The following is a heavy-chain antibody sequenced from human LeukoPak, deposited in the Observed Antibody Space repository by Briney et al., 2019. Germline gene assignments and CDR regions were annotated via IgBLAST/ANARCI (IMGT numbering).Heavy chain of an antibody. Sequence: GGSLRLSCAVSGFSFTNFWMSWVRQAPGRGLEWVANIHPEGNEKYHVESVKGRFIISRDNTKNLLFLQMNGLRVEDTAVYYCARGDAFSGDHWGQGTLVTVSS. CDR1: GFSFTNFW. CDR2: IHPEGNEK. V-gene: IGHV3-7*04. CDR3: ARGDAFSGDH. J-gene: IGHJ4*02.